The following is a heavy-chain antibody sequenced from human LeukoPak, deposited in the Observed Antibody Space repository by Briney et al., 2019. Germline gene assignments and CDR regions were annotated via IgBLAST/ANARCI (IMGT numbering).Heavy chain of an antibody. CDR3: ARDLSVGSKPDLGFDY. CDR1: GFTFSSYN. V-gene: IGHV3-21*01. Sequence: PGGSLRLSCVASGFTFSSYNMNWVRQAPGKGLEWVSSISSSSRYIYYTDSVKGRFTISRDNAKNSLYPQMNSLRAEDTAVYYCARDLSVGSKPDLGFDYWGQGTLVTVSS. D-gene: IGHD1-26*01. CDR2: ISSSSRYI. J-gene: IGHJ4*02.